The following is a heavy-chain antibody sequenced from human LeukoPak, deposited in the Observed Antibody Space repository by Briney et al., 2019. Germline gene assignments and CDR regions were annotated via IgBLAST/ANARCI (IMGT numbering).Heavy chain of an antibody. CDR1: GGSISSYY. Sequence: SETLSLTCTVSGGSISSYYWSWIRQPPGKGLEWIGYIYYSGSTNYNPSLKSRVTISVDTSKNQFSLKLSSVTAADTAVYYCATWGHSRGAFDIWGQGTMVTVSS. CDR3: ATWGHSRGAFDI. CDR2: IYYSGST. V-gene: IGHV4-59*08. J-gene: IGHJ3*02. D-gene: IGHD7-27*01.